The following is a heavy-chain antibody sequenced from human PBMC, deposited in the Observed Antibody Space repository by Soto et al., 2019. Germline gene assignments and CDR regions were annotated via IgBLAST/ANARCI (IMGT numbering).Heavy chain of an antibody. CDR3: ATTVTNNGY. D-gene: IGHD4-17*01. CDR2: ISNDGSNK. CDR1: GFTFSSYG. J-gene: IGHJ4*02. Sequence: QVQLVESGGGVVQPGRSLRLSCAASGFTFSSYGMHWVRQAPGKGLEWVAVISNDGSNKYYADSVKGRFTISRDNSKDTVNLQMNSRGAEDTAVYYCATTVTNNGYWGQGTLVTVSS. V-gene: IGHV3-30*03.